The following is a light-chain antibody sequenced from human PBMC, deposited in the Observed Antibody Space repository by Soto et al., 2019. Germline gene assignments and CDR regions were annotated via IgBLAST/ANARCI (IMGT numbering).Light chain of an antibody. J-gene: IGLJ2*01. CDR2: SNN. Sequence: QSVLTQPPSASGTPGQRVTISCSGSSSNIGSNAVNWYQQLPGTAPKLLIYSNNQRLSWGPDRFSGSKSGTSASLAISGLQSEDEADYYCAAWDDSLNGVVFGGGTKLTVL. CDR3: AAWDDSLNGVV. CDR1: SSNIGSNA. V-gene: IGLV1-44*01.